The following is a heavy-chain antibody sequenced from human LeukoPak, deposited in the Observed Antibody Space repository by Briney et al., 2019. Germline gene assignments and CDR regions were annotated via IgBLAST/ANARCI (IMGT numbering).Heavy chain of an antibody. Sequence: GTSLRLSCAASGISFSNHGMHWVRQAPGKGLEWAAVIWYDGSNIYYADSVKGRFTISRDNSKNTLYLQMNSLRAEDTALYYCARARNDYDSNGFSLLDYWGQGTLVTVSS. CDR3: ARARNDYDSNGFSLLDY. D-gene: IGHD3-22*01. J-gene: IGHJ4*02. CDR2: IWYDGSNI. V-gene: IGHV3-33*01. CDR1: GISFSNHG.